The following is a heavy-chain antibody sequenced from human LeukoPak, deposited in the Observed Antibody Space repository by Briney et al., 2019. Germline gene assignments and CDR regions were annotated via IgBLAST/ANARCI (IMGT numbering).Heavy chain of an antibody. Sequence: VASVKVSCKVSGYTLTELSMHWVRQAPGKGLEWMGGFDPEDGETIYAQKFQGRVTMTEDTSTDTAYMELSSLRSDDTAVYCCARDLNKYKVWFGDQSNWFDPWGQGTLVTVSS. CDR1: GYTLTELS. CDR2: FDPEDGET. CDR3: ARDLNKYKVWFGDQSNWFDP. V-gene: IGHV1-24*01. J-gene: IGHJ5*02. D-gene: IGHD3-10*01.